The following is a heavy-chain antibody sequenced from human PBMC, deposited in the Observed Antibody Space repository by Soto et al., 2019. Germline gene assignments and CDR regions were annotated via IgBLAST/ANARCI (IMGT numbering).Heavy chain of an antibody. CDR2: IIPIFGTA. V-gene: IGHV1-69*01. Sequence: QVQLVQSGAEVKKPGSSVKVSCKASGGTFSSYAISWVRQAPGQGLEWMGGIIPIFGTANYAQKFQGRVTITADESTSTAYMELSSLRSEDTAVYYCAKLHVDTAMARTYYFDYWGQGTLVTVSS. D-gene: IGHD5-18*01. CDR3: AKLHVDTAMARTYYFDY. CDR1: GGTFSSYA. J-gene: IGHJ4*02.